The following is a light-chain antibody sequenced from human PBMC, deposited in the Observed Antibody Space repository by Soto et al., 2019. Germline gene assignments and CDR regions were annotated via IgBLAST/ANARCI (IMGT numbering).Light chain of an antibody. Sequence: SACRSPWQPVPITNTGTSSDVGGYNFVSWYQQYPGKAPKLMIYEVSKRPSGVPDRFSGSKSGNTASLTVSGLQAEDEADYYCSSYAGSDNYVFGTGTKVTVL. J-gene: IGLJ1*01. V-gene: IGLV2-8*02. CDR3: SSYAGSDNYV. CDR2: EVS. CDR1: SSDVGGYNF.